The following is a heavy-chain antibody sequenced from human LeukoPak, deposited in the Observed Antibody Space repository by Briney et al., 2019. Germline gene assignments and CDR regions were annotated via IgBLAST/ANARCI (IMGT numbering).Heavy chain of an antibody. CDR2: VSYDGSNK. CDR3: AKSDSSGFDY. V-gene: IGHV3-30*18. J-gene: IGHJ4*02. CDR1: GFTFSSYG. Sequence: GGSLRLSCAASGFTFSSYGMHWVRQAPGKGLEWVAVVSYDGSNKYYADSVKGRFTISRDNSKNTLYLQMNSLRAEDTAVYYCAKSDSSGFDYWGQGTLVTVSS. D-gene: IGHD3-22*01.